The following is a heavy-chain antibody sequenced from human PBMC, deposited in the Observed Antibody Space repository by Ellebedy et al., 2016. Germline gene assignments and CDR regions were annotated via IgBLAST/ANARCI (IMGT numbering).Heavy chain of an antibody. J-gene: IGHJ3*02. D-gene: IGHD6-13*01. Sequence: GGSLRLSXAASGFTFSNFFMTWVRQAPGKGLEWVSTISGSGGSTYFADSVKGRFTISRDNSKNTLYLQMNSLRAEDTAVYYCAKEGVVAAGVDAFDIWGQGTMVTVSS. CDR2: ISGSGGST. V-gene: IGHV3-23*01. CDR3: AKEGVVAAGVDAFDI. CDR1: GFTFSNFF.